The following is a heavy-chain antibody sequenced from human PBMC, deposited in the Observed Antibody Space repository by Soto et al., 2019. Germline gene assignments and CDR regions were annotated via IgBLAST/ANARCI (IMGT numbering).Heavy chain of an antibody. V-gene: IGHV4-34*01. CDR2: IHHNGGT. Sequence: QVQLQQWGAGLLKPSETLSLTCTVYGGSFSRYHWNWIRQAPGKGLAWIGEIHHNGGTNYSPSLEGRVTISVDTSKNEFSLKLRSVTAADTAVYYCARGYGEEWPTSDFWGQGTLVTVSS. J-gene: IGHJ4*02. CDR3: ARGYGEEWPTSDF. D-gene: IGHD3-10*01. CDR1: GGSFSRYH.